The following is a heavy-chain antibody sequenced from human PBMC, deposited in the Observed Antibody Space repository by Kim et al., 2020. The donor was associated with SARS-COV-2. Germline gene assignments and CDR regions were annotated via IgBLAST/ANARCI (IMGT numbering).Heavy chain of an antibody. CDR3: ARDRRGCSGDNCYPNWFDL. CDR2: INPPNGPT. CDR1: GYIFTSYA. J-gene: IGHJ5*02. V-gene: IGHV1-3*01. D-gene: IGHD2-15*01. Sequence: ASVKVSCKASGYIFTSYAIHWVRQAPGQRLEWMGWINPPNGPTKYSQKFQGRVTISTDTSATTAYMQLRGLKSDDTALYYCARDRRGCSGDNCYPNWFDLWGQGTLVLVSS.